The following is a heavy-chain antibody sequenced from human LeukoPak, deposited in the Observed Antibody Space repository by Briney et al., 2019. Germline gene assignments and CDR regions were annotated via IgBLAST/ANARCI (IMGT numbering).Heavy chain of an antibody. V-gene: IGHV4-38-2*02. CDR2: IYHSGST. J-gene: IGHJ3*02. D-gene: IGHD5-18*01. CDR3: ARGVATAGHDDAFDI. CDR1: GYSISSGYY. Sequence: SETLSLTCTVSGYSISSGYYWGWIRQPPGKGLEWIGSIYHSGSTYYNPSLKSRVTISVDTSKNQFSLKLSSVTAADTAVYYCARGVATAGHDDAFDIWGQGTMVTVSS.